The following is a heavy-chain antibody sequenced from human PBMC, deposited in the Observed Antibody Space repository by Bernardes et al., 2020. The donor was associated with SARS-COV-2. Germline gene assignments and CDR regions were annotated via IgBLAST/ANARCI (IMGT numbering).Heavy chain of an antibody. CDR2: IYWDDDK. V-gene: IGHV2-5*02. CDR1: GFSLSTSGVG. Sequence: SGPTLVKPTQTLTLTCTFSGFSLSTSGVGVGWIRQPPGKALEWLALIYWDDDKRYSPSLNNRLTITKDTSKNQVVLTMTNMDPVDTATYYCAHSTTRSVKTQRKGTVFGLVIMRADWFDSWGQGTLVTVSS. J-gene: IGHJ5*01. CDR3: AHSTTRSVKTQRKGTVFGLVIMRADWFDS. D-gene: IGHD3-3*01.